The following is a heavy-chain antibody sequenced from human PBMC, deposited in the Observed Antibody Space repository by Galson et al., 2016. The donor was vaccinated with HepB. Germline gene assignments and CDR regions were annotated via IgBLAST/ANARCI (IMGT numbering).Heavy chain of an antibody. CDR2: ISGSGASS. CDR1: GFPFNSYA. CDR3: AKVQGSFYDFWSGYYWFDY. J-gene: IGHJ4*02. Sequence: SLRLSCAASGFPFNSYAMTWVRQAPGRGLEWVPTISGSGASSYYAASVKGRFTISRDNSKDTLYVQMNSLRAEDTAVYYCAKVQGSFYDFWSGYYWFDYWGQGALVTVSS. V-gene: IGHV3-23*01. D-gene: IGHD3-3*01.